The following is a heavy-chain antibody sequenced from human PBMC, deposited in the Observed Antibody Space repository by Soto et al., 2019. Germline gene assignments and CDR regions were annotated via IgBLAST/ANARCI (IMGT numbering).Heavy chain of an antibody. CDR3: ARRAAMSSYPFDY. CDR1: GFTFSDYY. D-gene: IGHD2-2*01. Sequence: QVQLVESGGGLVKPGGSLRLSCAASGFTFSDYYMSWIRQAPGKGLEWVSYISSSGNSMYYADSVQGRFTISRDNXRKSLYLQLSSLRAEDTAVYYCARRAAMSSYPFDYWGQGTLVTVSS. J-gene: IGHJ4*02. CDR2: ISSSGNSM. V-gene: IGHV3-11*01.